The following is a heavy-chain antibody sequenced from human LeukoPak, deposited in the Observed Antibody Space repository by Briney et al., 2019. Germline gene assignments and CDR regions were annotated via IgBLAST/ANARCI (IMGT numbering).Heavy chain of an antibody. J-gene: IGHJ4*02. Sequence: GGSLRLSCAASGFTVDSNYLSWVRQAPGKGLEWVSTVYTGGNTYYAASVKGRFTISRDFSKNTVFLHMNSLRAEDTAMYYCARGDDSGYYDYFDYWGQGALVTVSS. CDR1: GFTVDSNY. CDR2: VYTGGNT. D-gene: IGHD3-22*01. CDR3: ARGDDSGYYDYFDY. V-gene: IGHV3-53*01.